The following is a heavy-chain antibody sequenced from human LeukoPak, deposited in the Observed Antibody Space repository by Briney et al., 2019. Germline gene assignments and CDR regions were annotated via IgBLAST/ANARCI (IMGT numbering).Heavy chain of an antibody. D-gene: IGHD2-15*01. J-gene: IGHJ4*02. CDR3: ARRGGVATQDY. Sequence: ASVKVSCKASGYTFTNYGITWVRQAPGQGLEWMGWTSTYNGNTNYAQKFQGRVTMTKDTSTSTAYMELRNLRSDDTAVYYCARRGGVATQDYWGLGALVTVSS. CDR2: TSTYNGNT. V-gene: IGHV1-18*01. CDR1: GYTFTNYG.